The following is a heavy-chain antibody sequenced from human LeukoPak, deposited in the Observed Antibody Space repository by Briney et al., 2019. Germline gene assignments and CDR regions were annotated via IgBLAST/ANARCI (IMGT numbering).Heavy chain of an antibody. CDR1: GGTFSSYA. Sequence: GSSVKVSCKASGGTFSSYAISWVRQAPGQGLEWMGGIIPIFGTANYAQKFQGRVTITTDESTSTAYMELSSLRSEDTAVYYCARAPYCSGGSCYSRTFDYWGQGNLVTVSS. D-gene: IGHD2-15*01. CDR3: ARAPYCSGGSCYSRTFDY. J-gene: IGHJ4*02. CDR2: IIPIFGTA. V-gene: IGHV1-69*05.